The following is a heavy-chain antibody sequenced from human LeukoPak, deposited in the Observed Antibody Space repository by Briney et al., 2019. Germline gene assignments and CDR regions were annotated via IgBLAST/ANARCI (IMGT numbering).Heavy chain of an antibody. CDR3: ARGADYGCNSVPFDY. V-gene: IGHV4-31*03. CDR2: IYYRGTT. J-gene: IGHJ4*02. Sequence: PSQTLSLTCTVSGGSISSGGHYWGWIRQQPGKGLEWIGYIYYRGTTYYNPSLKSRVSISLDTSKNQVSLKLTSVTAADTAVYYWARGADYGCNSVPFDYWGQGTLVTVSS. D-gene: IGHD4-23*01. CDR1: GGSISSGGHY.